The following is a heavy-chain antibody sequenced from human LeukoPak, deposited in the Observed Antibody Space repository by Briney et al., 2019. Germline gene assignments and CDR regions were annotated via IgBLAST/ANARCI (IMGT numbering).Heavy chain of an antibody. Sequence: PSESLSLTCTVSGGSISSSSYYWGWIRQPPGKGLEWIGSIYYSGSTYYNPSLKSRVTISVDTSKNQFSLKLSSVTAADTAVYYCARVSTSWYRWVDYWGQGTLVTVSS. CDR3: ARVSTSWYRWVDY. J-gene: IGHJ4*02. CDR2: IYYSGST. CDR1: GGSISSSSYY. D-gene: IGHD6-13*01. V-gene: IGHV4-39*07.